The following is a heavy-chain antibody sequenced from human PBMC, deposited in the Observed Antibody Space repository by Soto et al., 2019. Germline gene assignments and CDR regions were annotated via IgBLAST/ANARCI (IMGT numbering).Heavy chain of an antibody. Sequence: GESLKISCKGSGYNFAGYWIAWVRQMPGKGLELMGIIYPSDSDTRYRPSFQGQVTISADKSISSAYLQWSSLRASDTAMYYCARGGVSTRPFDYWGQGTPVTVSS. CDR1: GYNFAGYW. CDR3: ARGGVSTRPFDY. CDR2: IYPSDSDT. V-gene: IGHV5-51*01. D-gene: IGHD3-3*01. J-gene: IGHJ4*02.